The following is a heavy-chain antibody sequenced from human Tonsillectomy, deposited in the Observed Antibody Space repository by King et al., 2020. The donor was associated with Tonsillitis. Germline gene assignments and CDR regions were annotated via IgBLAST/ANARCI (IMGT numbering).Heavy chain of an antibody. Sequence: VQLVESGGGVVQPGRSLRLSCAASGFTFSSYAMHWVRQAPGKGLEWVAVISYDGSNKYYADSVKGRFTISRDNSKNTLYLQMNSLRAEDTAVYYCARDSSGELAEGWYFDLWGRGTLVTVSS. CDR2: ISYDGSNK. V-gene: IGHV3-30-3*01. CDR3: ARDSSGELAEGWYFDL. CDR1: GFTFSSYA. D-gene: IGHD3-22*01. J-gene: IGHJ2*01.